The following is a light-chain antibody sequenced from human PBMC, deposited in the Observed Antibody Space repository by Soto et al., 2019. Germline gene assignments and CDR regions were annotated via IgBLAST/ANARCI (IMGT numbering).Light chain of an antibody. Sequence: DIQMTQSPSTLSGSVGDRVTITCRASQTISSWLAWYHQKPGKAPKLLIDKASTLKSGVPSRFSGNGSGTEFTLTISSLQHDDFPTYYCQHYNSYSEAFGQRTKVELK. V-gene: IGKV1-5*03. J-gene: IGKJ1*01. CDR3: QHYNSYSEA. CDR1: QTISSW. CDR2: KAS.